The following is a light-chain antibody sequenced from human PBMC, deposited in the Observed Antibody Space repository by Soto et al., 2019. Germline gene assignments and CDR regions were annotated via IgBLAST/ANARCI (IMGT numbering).Light chain of an antibody. Sequence: DIQLTQSPSFLSASVGDRVTITCRASQGISNYVLWYQQKPGKAPKLLIYAASTLQSGVASRFSGSGSGTEFTLTISSLQPEDFAIYYCQQLDSYPSTFGQGTRLEIK. CDR2: AAS. CDR3: QQLDSYPST. J-gene: IGKJ5*01. CDR1: QGISNY. V-gene: IGKV1-9*01.